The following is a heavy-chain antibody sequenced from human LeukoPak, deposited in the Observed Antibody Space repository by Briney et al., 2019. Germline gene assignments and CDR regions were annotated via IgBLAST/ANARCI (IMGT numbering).Heavy chain of an antibody. CDR3: AKPYWLQPPNNDY. CDR2: ISGSGGST. V-gene: IGHV3-23*01. Sequence: SGGSLRLSCAASGFTFSSYGMSWVRQAPGEGLEWVSAISGSGGSTYYADSVKGRFTISRDNSKNTLYLQMNSLRAEDTAVYYCAKPYWLQPPNNDYWGQGTLVTVSS. J-gene: IGHJ4*02. D-gene: IGHD5-12*01. CDR1: GFTFSSYG.